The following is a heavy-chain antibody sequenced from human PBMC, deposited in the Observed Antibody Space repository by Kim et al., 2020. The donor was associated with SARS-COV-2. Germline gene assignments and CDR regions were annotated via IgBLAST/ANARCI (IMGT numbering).Heavy chain of an antibody. CDR2: INHSGST. V-gene: IGHV4-34*01. D-gene: IGHD6-19*01. J-gene: IGHJ6*03. Sequence: SETLSLTCAVYGGSFSGYYWSWIRQPPGKGLEWIGEINHSGSTNYNPSLKSRVTISVDTSKNQFSLKLSSVTAADTAVYYCARGCLIAVAGTFFPYDYYYMDVWGKGTTVTVSS. CDR3: ARGCLIAVAGTFFPYDYYYMDV. CDR1: GGSFSGYY.